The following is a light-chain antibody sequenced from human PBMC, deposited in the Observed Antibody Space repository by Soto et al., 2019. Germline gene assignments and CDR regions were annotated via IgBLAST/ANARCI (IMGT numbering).Light chain of an antibody. CDR1: QSISSW. Sequence: DIQMTQSPPTLSASVGDRVTITCRASQSISSWLAWYQQKPGKAPKLLIYKASSLESGVPSRFSGSGSGTEFTLTISRLQPDDFATYYCQQYNSDSRTFGQGTKVEIK. J-gene: IGKJ1*01. V-gene: IGKV1-5*03. CDR3: QQYNSDSRT. CDR2: KAS.